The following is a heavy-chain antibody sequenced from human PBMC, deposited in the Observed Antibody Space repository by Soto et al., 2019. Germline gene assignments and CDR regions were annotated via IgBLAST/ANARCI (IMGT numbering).Heavy chain of an antibody. J-gene: IGHJ5*02. CDR1: GGSSSSYY. CDR3: ARRVAAAGSWLNWFDP. D-gene: IGHD6-13*01. Sequence: SQTLSLTWTVAGGSSSSYYWSWILQPPGKGLEWIGYIYYSGSTNYNPSLKSRVTISVDASKNQFSLKLSSVAAADTAVYYCARRVAAAGSWLNWFDPWGNGTLVPVSS. CDR2: IYYSGST. V-gene: IGHV4-59*01.